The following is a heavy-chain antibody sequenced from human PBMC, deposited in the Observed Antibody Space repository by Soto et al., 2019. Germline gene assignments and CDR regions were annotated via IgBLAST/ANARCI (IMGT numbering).Heavy chain of an antibody. D-gene: IGHD3-10*01. CDR1: GGSISSSNW. CDR3: ARRWGEGRVDY. Sequence: QVQLQESGPGRVKPSGTLSLTCAVSGGSISSSNWWSWVRQPPGKGLEWIGEIYHSGSTNYNPSLENRGTISVDKSTNQFSLTLSSVTAADTAVYYCARRWGEGRVDYWGQGTLVTVSS. J-gene: IGHJ4*02. V-gene: IGHV4-4*02. CDR2: IYHSGST.